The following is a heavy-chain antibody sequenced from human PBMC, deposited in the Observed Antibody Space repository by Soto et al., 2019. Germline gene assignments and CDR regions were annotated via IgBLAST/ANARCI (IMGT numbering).Heavy chain of an antibody. Sequence: PGGSLRLSCAASGFTFSSYSMNWVRQAPGKGLEWVSSISSSSSYKYYADSVKGRFTISRDNAKKSLYLQMNSLRAEDTAVYYCARESDPVMFDPWGQGTLVTVSS. D-gene: IGHD3-16*02. V-gene: IGHV3-21*01. J-gene: IGHJ5*02. CDR2: ISSSSSYK. CDR1: GFTFSSYS. CDR3: ARESDPVMFDP.